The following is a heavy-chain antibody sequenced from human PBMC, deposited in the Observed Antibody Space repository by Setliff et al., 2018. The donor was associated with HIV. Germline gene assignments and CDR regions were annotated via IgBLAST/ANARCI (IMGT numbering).Heavy chain of an antibody. CDR3: VYESSGFYLGTFDY. CDR1: GGSISNNSYF. V-gene: IGHV4-39*01. J-gene: IGHJ4*02. Sequence: KPSETLSLTCIVSGGSISNNSYFWGWIRQPPGKGLERIGSIYHSGSTYYNPSLQSRVTRSLDTSKNQFSLKLSSVTAADTAIYYCVYESSGFYLGTFDYWSQGMLVTVSS. CDR2: IYHSGST. D-gene: IGHD3-22*01.